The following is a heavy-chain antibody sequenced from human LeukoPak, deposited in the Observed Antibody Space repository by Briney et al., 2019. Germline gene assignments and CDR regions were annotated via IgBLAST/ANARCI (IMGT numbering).Heavy chain of an antibody. D-gene: IGHD5-18*01. Sequence: GGSLRLSCAASGFTFSSYSMNWVRQAPGKGLEWVSYISSSSSTIYYADSVKGRFTISRDNAKNSLYLQMNSLRAEDTAVYYCARAGYSMDTEYFQHWGQGTLVTVSS. V-gene: IGHV3-48*01. CDR1: GFTFSSYS. J-gene: IGHJ1*01. CDR2: ISSSSSTI. CDR3: ARAGYSMDTEYFQH.